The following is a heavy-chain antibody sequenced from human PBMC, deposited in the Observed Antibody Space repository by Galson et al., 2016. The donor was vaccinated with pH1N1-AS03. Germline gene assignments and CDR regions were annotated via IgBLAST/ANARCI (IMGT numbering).Heavy chain of an antibody. CDR2: ISSHGKID. Sequence: SLRLSCAASGFIFSNHGMHWVRQAPGKGLEWVAVISSHGKIDYYADSVRGRFTVSRDNSNNTLHMQMDSLIAEDRAVYYCAKEGSGSVSKFAFDIWGQGTIVTVSS. CDR1: GFIFSNHG. D-gene: IGHD3-10*01. J-gene: IGHJ3*02. V-gene: IGHV3-30*18. CDR3: AKEGSGSVSKFAFDI.